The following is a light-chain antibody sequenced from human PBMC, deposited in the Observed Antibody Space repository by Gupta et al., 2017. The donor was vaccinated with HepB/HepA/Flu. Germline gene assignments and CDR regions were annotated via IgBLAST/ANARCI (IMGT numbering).Light chain of an antibody. V-gene: IGLV5-45*02. J-gene: IGLJ2*01. CDR2: YKSDSDF. CDR1: SGINVGIYT. CDR3: LIWYNSAVV. Sequence: QAVVTQPSSLSASPGASASLTCTLRSGINVGIYTIYWYQQKPGSPPQYLLRYKSDSDFQQGSGVPSRFSGSKDASANAGILLISGLQSEDEAYYYCLIWYNSAVVFGGGTKLTVL.